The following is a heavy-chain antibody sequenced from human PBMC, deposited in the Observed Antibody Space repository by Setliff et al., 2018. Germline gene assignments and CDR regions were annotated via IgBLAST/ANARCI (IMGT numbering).Heavy chain of an antibody. D-gene: IGHD6-19*01. V-gene: IGHV1-2*06. CDR3: ARDHSSGWSYWYFDL. J-gene: IGHJ2*01. CDR2: INPDSGGT. CDR1: GGTFSSYA. Sequence: ASVKVSCKASGGTFSSYAISWVRQAPGQGLEWMGRINPDSGGTNYAQKFQGRVTMTRDTSITAAYMELSRLRSDDTAVYYCARDHSSGWSYWYFDLWGRGTLVTVSS.